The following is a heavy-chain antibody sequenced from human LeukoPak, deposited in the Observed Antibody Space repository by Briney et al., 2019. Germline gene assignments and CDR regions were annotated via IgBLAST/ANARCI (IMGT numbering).Heavy chain of an antibody. V-gene: IGHV3-64D*06. CDR1: GFTFSSYA. CDR2: ISSNGGST. D-gene: IGHD3-10*01. J-gene: IGHJ5*01. Sequence: GGSLRLSCSASGFTFSSYAMHWVRQAPGKGLEYVSAISSNGGSTYYADSVKGRFTISRDNSKNTLYLQMSSLRAEDTAVYYCVKDSFDYYGSPSIHPNWFDSWGQGTLVTVSS. CDR3: VKDSFDYYGSPSIHPNWFDS.